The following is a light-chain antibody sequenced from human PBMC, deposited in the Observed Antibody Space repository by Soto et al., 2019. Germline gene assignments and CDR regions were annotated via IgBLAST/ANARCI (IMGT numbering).Light chain of an antibody. CDR1: QVISSW. V-gene: IGKV1-12*01. CDR2: VAS. Sequence: DIQMTQSPSSVSASVGDRVTITCRASQVISSWLAWYQQKPGKAPKLLIYVASTLQSGVPSRFSGSGSETDFSLSISSLQPEDAATYFCQQANSFPLTFGGGTKVEIK. CDR3: QQANSFPLT. J-gene: IGKJ4*01.